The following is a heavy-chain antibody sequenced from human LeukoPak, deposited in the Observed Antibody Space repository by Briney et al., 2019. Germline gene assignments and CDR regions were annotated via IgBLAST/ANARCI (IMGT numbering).Heavy chain of an antibody. CDR2: ISSSSSYI. V-gene: IGHV3-21*01. CDR3: ARGADFYGGLTYYFDY. D-gene: IGHD4-23*01. J-gene: IGHJ4*02. CDR1: GLTFSSYA. Sequence: GGSLRLSCAASGLTFSSYAITWVRQAPGKGLEWVSSISSSSSYIYYADSVKGRFTISRDNAKNSLYLQMNSLRAEDTAVYYCARGADFYGGLTYYFDYWGQGTLVTVSS.